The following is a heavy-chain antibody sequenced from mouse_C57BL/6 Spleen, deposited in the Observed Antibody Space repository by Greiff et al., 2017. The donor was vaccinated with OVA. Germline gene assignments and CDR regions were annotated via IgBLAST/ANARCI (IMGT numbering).Heavy chain of an antibody. CDR3: ARHEEEKGYYYGSYWYFDV. V-gene: IGHV1-62-2*01. CDR2: IYPGSGSI. Sequence: QVQLQQSGAELVKPGASVKLSCKASGYTFTEYTIHWVKQRSGQGLEWIGWIYPGSGSIKYNEKFKDKATLTADKSSSTVYMELSRLTSEDSAVYFCARHEEEKGYYYGSYWYFDVWGTGTTVTVSS. CDR1: GYTFTEYT. J-gene: IGHJ1*03. D-gene: IGHD1-1*01.